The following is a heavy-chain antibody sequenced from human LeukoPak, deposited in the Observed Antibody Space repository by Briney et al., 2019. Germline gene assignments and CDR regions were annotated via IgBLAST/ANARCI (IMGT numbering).Heavy chain of an antibody. CDR2: INHSGST. Sequence: SETLSLTCAVYGGSFSGYYWSWIRQPPGKGLEWIGEINHSGSTNYNPSLKSRVTISVDTSKNQFSLKLSSVTAADTAVYYCARGQGYYFDYWGQGTLVTVPS. V-gene: IGHV4-34*01. CDR3: ARGQGYYFDY. CDR1: GGSFSGYY. J-gene: IGHJ4*02.